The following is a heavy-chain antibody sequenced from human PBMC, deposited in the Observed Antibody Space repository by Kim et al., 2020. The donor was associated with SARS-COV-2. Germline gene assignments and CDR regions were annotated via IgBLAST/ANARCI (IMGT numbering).Heavy chain of an antibody. Sequence: GGSLRLSCTASGFTFGDYAMSWVRQAPGKGLEWVGFIRSKVYGGTTEYAASVKGRFTISRDDSKSIAYLQMNSLKTEDTAVYYCTRVPFGVVIWSDYYYGMDVWGQGTTVTDSS. CDR2: IRSKVYGGTT. V-gene: IGHV3-49*04. D-gene: IGHD3-3*01. CDR3: TRVPFGVVIWSDYYYGMDV. CDR1: GFTFGDYA. J-gene: IGHJ6*02.